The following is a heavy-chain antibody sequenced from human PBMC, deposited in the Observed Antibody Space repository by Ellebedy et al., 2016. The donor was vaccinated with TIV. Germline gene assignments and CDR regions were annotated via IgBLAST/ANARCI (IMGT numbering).Heavy chain of an antibody. D-gene: IGHD1-26*01. CDR2: INWNGGST. V-gene: IGHV3-20*03. CDR1: GFTFDDYG. CDR3: ARDFRAGVGAKADY. J-gene: IGHJ4*02. Sequence: GGSLRLXXVASGFTFDDYGMSWVRQAPGKGLAWVSGINWNGGSTGYADSVKGRFTISRDNAKNSLYLQMNSLRAEDTALYYCARDFRAGVGAKADYWGQGTLVTVSS.